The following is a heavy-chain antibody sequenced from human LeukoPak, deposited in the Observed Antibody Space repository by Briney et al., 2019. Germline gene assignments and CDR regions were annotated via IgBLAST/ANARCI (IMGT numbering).Heavy chain of an antibody. CDR3: AREGPSSSWKN. Sequence: ASVKVSCKASGYSFSDYGIGRVRQAPGQGLEWMGWISGYNGDTNYAQKFQGRVTMTTDTSTNTAYMELRSLTSDDTAVYYCAREGPSSSWKNWGQGSLITVSS. J-gene: IGHJ4*02. V-gene: IGHV1-18*01. D-gene: IGHD6-13*01. CDR2: ISGYNGDT. CDR1: GYSFSDYG.